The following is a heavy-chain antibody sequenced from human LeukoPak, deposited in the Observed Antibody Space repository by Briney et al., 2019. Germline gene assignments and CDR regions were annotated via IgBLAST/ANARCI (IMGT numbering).Heavy chain of an antibody. V-gene: IGHV3-23*01. CDR2: ISGSGGST. J-gene: IGHJ4*02. Sequence: GGSLRLSCAASGFTFSNFAMTWVRQAPGKGLEWVSAISGSGGSTDYADSVKGRFTISRDDSKNTPYLQMNSLRAEDTAVYYCAKDRGYWGQGTLVTVSS. CDR1: GFTFSNFA. CDR3: AKDRGY.